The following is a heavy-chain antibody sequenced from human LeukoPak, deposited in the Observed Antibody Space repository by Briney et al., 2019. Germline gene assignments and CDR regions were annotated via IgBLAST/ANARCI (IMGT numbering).Heavy chain of an antibody. Sequence: SETLSLTCAVYGGSFSGYYWSWIRQPPGKGLEWIGEINHSGSTNYNPSLKSRVTISVDTSKNQFSLKLSSVTAADTAVYYCARHRRRLLWFGERWDYYYMDVWGKGTTVTISS. J-gene: IGHJ6*03. D-gene: IGHD3-10*01. CDR3: ARHRRRLLWFGERWDYYYMDV. CDR1: GGSFSGYY. V-gene: IGHV4-34*01. CDR2: INHSGST.